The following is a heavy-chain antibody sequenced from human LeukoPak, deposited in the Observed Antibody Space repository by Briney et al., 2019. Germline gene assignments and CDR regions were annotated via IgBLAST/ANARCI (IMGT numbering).Heavy chain of an antibody. Sequence: GGSLRLSCAASGFIFSNYAMHWVRQAPGKGLEWVGFIRSKAYGGTTEYAASVKGRFTISRDDSKSIAYLQMNSLKTEDTAVYYCTRARLDGYNTPDYWGQGTLVTVSS. CDR3: TRARLDGYNTPDY. D-gene: IGHD5-24*01. J-gene: IGHJ4*02. CDR1: GFIFSNYA. V-gene: IGHV3-49*04. CDR2: IRSKAYGGTT.